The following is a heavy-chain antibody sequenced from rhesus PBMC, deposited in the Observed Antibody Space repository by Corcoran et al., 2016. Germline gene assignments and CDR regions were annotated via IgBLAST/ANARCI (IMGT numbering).Heavy chain of an antibody. J-gene: IGHJ1*01. V-gene: IGHV1-111*02. CDR1: GYTFTDYY. D-gene: IGHD3-3*01. CDR2: VEPDEREA. Sequence: EVQLVQSGAEVKKPGASVKISCKASGYTFTDYYLHWVRQAPGKGLEWLGRVEPDEREAIPAKKFQDRDTITGDTSTDTAKMELSSLRSEDTAVYYCATLDFEFWGQGAPVTVSS. CDR3: ATLDFEF.